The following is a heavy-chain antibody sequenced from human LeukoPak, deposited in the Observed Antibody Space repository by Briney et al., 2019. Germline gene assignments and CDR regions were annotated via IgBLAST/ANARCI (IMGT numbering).Heavy chain of an antibody. Sequence: SQTLSLTCTVSGGSISSGGYYWSWIRQHPGQGLEWIGYIYYSGSTYYNPSLKSRVTISVDTSKNQFSLKLSSVTAADTAVYYCARCGYRRPTKYGMDVWGQGTTVTVSS. D-gene: IGHD5-18*01. CDR2: IYYSGST. V-gene: IGHV4-31*03. J-gene: IGHJ6*02. CDR1: GGSISSGGYY. CDR3: ARCGYRRPTKYGMDV.